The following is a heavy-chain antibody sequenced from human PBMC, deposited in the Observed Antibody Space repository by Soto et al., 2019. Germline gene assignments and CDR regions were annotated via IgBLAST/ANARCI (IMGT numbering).Heavy chain of an antibody. CDR2: IYYSGST. CDR3: ARRYGTPFAY. J-gene: IGHJ4*02. D-gene: IGHD1-7*01. Sequence: SETLSLTCTVSGGSISSYYWSWIRQPPGKGLEWIGYIYYSGSTNYNLSLKSRVTISVDTSKNQFSLKLSSVTAADTAVYYCARRYGTPFAYWGQGTSVPVSS. V-gene: IGHV4-59*01. CDR1: GGSISSYY.